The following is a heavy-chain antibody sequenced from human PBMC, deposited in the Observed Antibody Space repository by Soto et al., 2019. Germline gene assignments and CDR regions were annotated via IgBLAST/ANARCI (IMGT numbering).Heavy chain of an antibody. Sequence: QTPEKGLEWIGTIYYSGSTYYNPSLTRRVTISVDTSKNQFSLKLSSVTAADTAVYYCARHRGGSGSYYNAGEPYQYFYYVTEVW. J-gene: IGHJ6*01. CDR3: ARHRGGSGSYYNAGEPYQYFYYVTEV. CDR2: IYYSGST. D-gene: IGHD3-10*01. V-gene: IGHV4-39*01.